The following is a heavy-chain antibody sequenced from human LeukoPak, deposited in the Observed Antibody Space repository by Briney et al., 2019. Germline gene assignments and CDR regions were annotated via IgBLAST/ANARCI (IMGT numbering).Heavy chain of an antibody. CDR3: ARTPYCSSASCSRFDP. J-gene: IGHJ5*02. D-gene: IGHD2-2*01. V-gene: IGHV4-38-2*01. CDR1: GYSISSGYY. Sequence: SETLSLTCAVSGYSISSGYYWGWIRQPPGKGLEWIGSIYHSGSTYYNPSLKSRVTISVDTSKSQFSLKLSSVTAADTAVYYCARTPYCSSASCSRFDPWGQGTLVTVSS. CDR2: IYHSGST.